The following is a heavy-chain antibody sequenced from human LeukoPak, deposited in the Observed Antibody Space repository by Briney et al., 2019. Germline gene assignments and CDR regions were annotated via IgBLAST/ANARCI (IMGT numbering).Heavy chain of an antibody. CDR1: TFTFSSYN. V-gene: IGHV3-21*04. Sequence: GGSLRLSCAASTFTFSSYNMNWVRQAPGKGLEWVSSISSSGTYIYYRDSVKGRFTISRDNAENSLYLEMNSLRAEDTAVYYCARISILTGPYDYWGQGTLVTVSS. CDR3: ARISILTGPYDY. CDR2: ISSSGTYI. J-gene: IGHJ4*02. D-gene: IGHD3-9*01.